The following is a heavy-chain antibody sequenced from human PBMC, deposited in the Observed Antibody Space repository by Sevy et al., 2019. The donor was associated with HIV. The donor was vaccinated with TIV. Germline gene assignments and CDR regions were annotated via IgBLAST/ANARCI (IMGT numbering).Heavy chain of an antibody. Sequence: SETLSLTCTVSGGSISSGDYYWSWIRQPPGKGLVWIGYIYYSGSTYYNPSLKSRVTISVDTSKNQFSLKLSSVTAADTAVYYCAKDRLELSGSGNSQYYYYYYGMDVWGQGTTVTVSS. CDR2: IYYSGST. CDR1: GGSISSGDYY. D-gene: IGHD3-10*01. J-gene: IGHJ6*02. CDR3: AKDRLELSGSGNSQYYYYYYGMDV. V-gene: IGHV4-30-4*01.